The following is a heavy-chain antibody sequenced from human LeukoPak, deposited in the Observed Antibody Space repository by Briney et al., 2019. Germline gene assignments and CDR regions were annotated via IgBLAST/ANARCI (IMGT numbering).Heavy chain of an antibody. CDR2: IYSGGTT. CDR1: GFTVSTNY. J-gene: IGHJ4*02. CDR3: ARYDYGRSGFDY. D-gene: IGHD5-12*01. V-gene: IGHV3-66*01. Sequence: GGSLRLSCAASGFTVSTNYMTWVRQAPGEGLEWVSVIYSGGTTYYADSVKGRFSISRDNSKNTLYLQMYSLRAEDTAVYYCARYDYGRSGFDYWGQGTLVTVSS.